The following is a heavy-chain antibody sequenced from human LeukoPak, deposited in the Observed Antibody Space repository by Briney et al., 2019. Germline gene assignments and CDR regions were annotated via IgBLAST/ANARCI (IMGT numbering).Heavy chain of an antibody. CDR3: ARDPRPLSYGDYDFDY. J-gene: IGHJ4*02. CDR2: INSDGSST. V-gene: IGHV3-74*01. Sequence: GGSLRLSCAASGFTFSNYWMHWVRQAPGKGLVWVSRINSDGSSTSYADSVKGRFTISRDNAKNTLYLQMNSLRAEDTAVYYCARDPRPLSYGDYDFDYWGQGTLVTVSP. CDR1: GFTFSNYW. D-gene: IGHD4-17*01.